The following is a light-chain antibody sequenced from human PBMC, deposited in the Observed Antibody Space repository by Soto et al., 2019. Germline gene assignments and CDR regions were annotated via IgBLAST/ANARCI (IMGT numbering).Light chain of an antibody. Sequence: EIVLTQSPATLSLSQGERATLSCRASQSVSSYLAWYQQKPGQAPRLLIYDASSRATGIPDRFSGSGSGTDFTLTISRLEPEDSAVYYCQQYGSSPPITFGQGTRLEIK. CDR3: QQYGSSPPIT. V-gene: IGKV3-20*01. CDR1: QSVSSY. CDR2: DAS. J-gene: IGKJ5*01.